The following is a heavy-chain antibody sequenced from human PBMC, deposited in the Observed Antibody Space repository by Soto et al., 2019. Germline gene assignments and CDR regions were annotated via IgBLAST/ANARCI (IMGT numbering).Heavy chain of an antibody. CDR2: MNPNSGNT. Sequence: ASVQVSCKASGYTFTSYDINWVRQATGQGLEWMGWMNPNSGNTGYAQKFQGRVTMTRNTSISTAYMELSSLRSEDTAVYYCARSDHSYAGGGIDDWGQGPLVTLAA. CDR1: GYTFTSYD. V-gene: IGHV1-8*01. J-gene: IGHJ4*02. CDR3: ARSDHSYAGGGIDD. D-gene: IGHD5-18*01.